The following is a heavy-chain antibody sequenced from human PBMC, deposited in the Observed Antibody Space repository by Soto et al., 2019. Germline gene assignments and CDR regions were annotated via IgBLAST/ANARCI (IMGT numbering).Heavy chain of an antibody. Sequence: ASVKVSCKASGYTFTSYQMHWVRQAPGQGLEWMGVINPSGARTNNAQKFQGRVTMTRDTSTSTVYMELSSLRSEDTAVYYCTRPGRCRGGSCYLPDYWGQGTLVTVSS. CDR2: INPSGART. D-gene: IGHD2-15*01. CDR3: TRPGRCRGGSCYLPDY. J-gene: IGHJ4*02. V-gene: IGHV1-46*03. CDR1: GYTFTSYQ.